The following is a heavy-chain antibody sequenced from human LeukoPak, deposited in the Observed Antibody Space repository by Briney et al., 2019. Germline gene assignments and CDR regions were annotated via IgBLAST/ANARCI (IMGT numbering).Heavy chain of an antibody. CDR3: APPPNDAFDI. Sequence: GGSLRLSCAASGFTFSSYSMNWVRQAPGKGLEWVSSISSSSSYIYYADSVKGRFTISRDNAKNTLYLQMNSLRAEDTAVYYCAPPPNDAFDIWGQGTMVTVSP. V-gene: IGHV3-21*04. J-gene: IGHJ3*02. CDR2: ISSSSSYI. CDR1: GFTFSSYS.